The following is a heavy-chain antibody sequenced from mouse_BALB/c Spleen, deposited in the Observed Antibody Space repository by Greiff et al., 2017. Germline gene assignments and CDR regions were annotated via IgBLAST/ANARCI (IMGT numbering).Heavy chain of an antibody. V-gene: IGHV1-7*01. CDR1: GYTFTSYW. CDR2: INPSTGYT. D-gene: IGHD1-2*01. Sequence: QVHVKQSGAELAKPGASVKMSCKASGYTFTSYWMHWVKQRPGQGLEWIGYINPSTGYTEYNQKFKDKATLTADKSSSTAYMQLSSLTSEDSAVYYCAISLRQFAYWGQGTLVTVSA. J-gene: IGHJ3*01. CDR3: AISLRQFAY.